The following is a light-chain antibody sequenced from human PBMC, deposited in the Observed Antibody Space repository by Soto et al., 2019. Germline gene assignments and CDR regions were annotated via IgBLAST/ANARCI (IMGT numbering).Light chain of an antibody. CDR1: NIGSKS. CDR3: QVWDSSSDRPGV. CDR2: DDS. Sequence: SYELTQPPSVSVAPGQTARITCGGNNIGSKSVHWYQEKPGQAPVLVVYDDSDRPSGISELFSGSNSGNTATVTISRVEAEDEAEYYCQVWDSSSDRPGVFGGGTKLTVL. V-gene: IGLV3-21*02. J-gene: IGLJ3*02.